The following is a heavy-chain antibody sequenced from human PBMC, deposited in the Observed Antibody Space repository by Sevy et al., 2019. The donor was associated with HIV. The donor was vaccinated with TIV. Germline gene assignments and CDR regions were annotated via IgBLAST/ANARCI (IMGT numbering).Heavy chain of an antibody. Sequence: GGSLRLSCAASGFTPSTYGMHWVRQAPGKGLEWVAVIGYDGSNKYYADSVRGRFTISRDNSKNTLFLQMDSLRGEDTAVYYCARDPRVYGEYLLAYFDYWGQGTLVTVSS. V-gene: IGHV3-33*01. CDR3: ARDPRVYGEYLLAYFDY. D-gene: IGHD2-8*01. J-gene: IGHJ4*02. CDR2: IGYDGSNK. CDR1: GFTPSTYG.